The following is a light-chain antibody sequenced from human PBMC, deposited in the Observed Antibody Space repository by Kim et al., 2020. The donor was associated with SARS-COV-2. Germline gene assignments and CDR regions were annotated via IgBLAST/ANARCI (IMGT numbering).Light chain of an antibody. Sequence: VSVALGQTARITCGGSNIGNKNVHWYQQRPGQAPVLVIYRDNNRPSGIPERFSGSNSGRTATLTISGAQAGDEADYYCQVWDSGTVFGGGTKLTVL. CDR1: NIGNKN. CDR3: QVWDSGTV. J-gene: IGLJ2*01. CDR2: RDN. V-gene: IGLV3-9*01.